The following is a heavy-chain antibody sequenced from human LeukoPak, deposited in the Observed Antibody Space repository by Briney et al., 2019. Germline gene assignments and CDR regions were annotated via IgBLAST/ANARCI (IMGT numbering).Heavy chain of an antibody. CDR2: IYPDDSDT. Sequence: GESLKISCKGSGYSFTNYWIGWVRQMPGKGLEWMGIIYPDDSDTKYSPSFQGQVTISADKSINSAYLQWSSLKASDTAMYYCARQYGSGSYDYWGQGTLVTVSS. CDR1: GYSFTNYW. CDR3: ARQYGSGSYDY. V-gene: IGHV5-51*01. J-gene: IGHJ4*02. D-gene: IGHD3-10*01.